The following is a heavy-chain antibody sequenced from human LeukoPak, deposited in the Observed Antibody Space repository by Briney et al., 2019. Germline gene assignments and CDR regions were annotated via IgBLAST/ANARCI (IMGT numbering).Heavy chain of an antibody. Sequence: SETLSLTCAVYGGSSSGYYWSWIRQPPGKGLEWIGEINHSGSTNYNPSLKSRVTISVDTSKNQFSLKLSSVTAADTAVYYCAREGIITMVRGVFDYWGQGTLVTVSS. CDR3: AREGIITMVRGVFDY. CDR1: GGSSSGYY. CDR2: INHSGST. D-gene: IGHD3-10*01. V-gene: IGHV4-34*01. J-gene: IGHJ4*02.